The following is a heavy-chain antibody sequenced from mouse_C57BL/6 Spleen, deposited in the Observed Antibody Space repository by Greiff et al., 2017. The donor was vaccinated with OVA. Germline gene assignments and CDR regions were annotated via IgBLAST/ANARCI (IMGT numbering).Heavy chain of an antibody. J-gene: IGHJ4*01. D-gene: IGHD1-1*01. CDR2: IDPANGNT. V-gene: IGHV14-3*01. Sequence: VQLKESVAELVRPGASVKLSCTASGFNIKNTYMHWVKQRPEQGLEWIGRIDPANGNTKYAPKFQGKATITADTSSNTAYLQLSSLTSEDTAIYNCARYYSGSSTYAMDDWGQGTSVTVSS. CDR1: GFNIKNTY. CDR3: ARYYSGSSTYAMDD.